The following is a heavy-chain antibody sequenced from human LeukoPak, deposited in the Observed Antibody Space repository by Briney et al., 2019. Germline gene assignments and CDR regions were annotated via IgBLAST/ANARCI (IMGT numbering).Heavy chain of an antibody. CDR2: ISYDGSNK. CDR1: GFTFSSYA. Sequence: GGSLRLSCAASGFTFSSYAMHWVRQAPGKGLEWVAVISYDGSNKYYADSVKGRFTISRDNSKNTLYLQMNSLRAEDTAVYYCARSYLRVKFDYWGQGTLVTVSS. V-gene: IGHV3-30-3*01. D-gene: IGHD2-2*01. CDR3: ARSYLRVKFDY. J-gene: IGHJ4*02.